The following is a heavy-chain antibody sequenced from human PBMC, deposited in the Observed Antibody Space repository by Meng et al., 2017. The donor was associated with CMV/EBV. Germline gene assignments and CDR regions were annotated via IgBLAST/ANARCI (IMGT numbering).Heavy chain of an antibody. CDR3: ATAYCSSTSCYP. J-gene: IGHJ5*02. Sequence: GESLKISCAASGFTFDDYAMHWVRQAPGKGLEWVSVIYSGGSTYYADSVKGRFTISRDNSKNTLYLQMNSLRAEDTAVYYCATAYCSSTSCYPWGQGTLVTVSS. CDR1: GFTFDDYA. CDR2: IYSGGST. D-gene: IGHD2-2*01. V-gene: IGHV3-53*01.